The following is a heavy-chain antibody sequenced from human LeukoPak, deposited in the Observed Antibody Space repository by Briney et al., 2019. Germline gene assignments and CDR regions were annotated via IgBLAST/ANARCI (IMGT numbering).Heavy chain of an antibody. D-gene: IGHD2-2*01. V-gene: IGHV3-7*01. CDR3: ARGSSTHGEYYFDY. Sequence: GGSLRLSCAASGFTFSNYWMSWVRQAPGKGLEWVANINQDGSEIYYVDSVKGRFTISRDNAKNSLYLQMNSLRAEDTAVYYCARGSSTHGEYYFDYWGQGTLVTVSS. CDR2: INQDGSEI. CDR1: GFTFSNYW. J-gene: IGHJ4*02.